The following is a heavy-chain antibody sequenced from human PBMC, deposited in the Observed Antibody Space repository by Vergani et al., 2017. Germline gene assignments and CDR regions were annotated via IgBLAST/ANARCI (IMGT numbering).Heavy chain of an antibody. V-gene: IGHV4-39*01. CDR1: GGSISSSSYY. CDR3: ARHPGEGNWFDP. Sequence: QLQLQESGPGLVKPSETLSLTCTVSGGSISSSSYYWGWIRQPPGKGLEWIGSIYYSGSTYYNPSLKSRVTISVDTSKNQFSLKLSSVTAADTAVYYCARHPGEGNWFDPGGQGTLVTVSS. D-gene: IGHD3-16*01. J-gene: IGHJ5*02. CDR2: IYYSGST.